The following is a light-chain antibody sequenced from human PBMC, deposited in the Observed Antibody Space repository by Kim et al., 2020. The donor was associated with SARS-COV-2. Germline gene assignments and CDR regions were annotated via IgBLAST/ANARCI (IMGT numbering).Light chain of an antibody. CDR2: GKN. Sequence: YYPSWYQQKSGQTPVLVIFGKNNRPSGIPGRFSGSSSGNTASLTITGAQAEDEADYYCCSRGSSGSQMVFGGGTQLTVL. J-gene: IGLJ3*02. CDR3: CSRGSSGSQMV. CDR1: YY. V-gene: IGLV3-19*01.